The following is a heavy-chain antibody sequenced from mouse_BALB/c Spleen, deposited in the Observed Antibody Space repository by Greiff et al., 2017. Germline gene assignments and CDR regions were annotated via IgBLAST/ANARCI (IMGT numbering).Heavy chain of an antibody. J-gene: IGHJ1*01. V-gene: IGHV5-17*02. CDR2: ISSGSSTI. CDR3: ARYYDGYLYFDV. CDR1: GFTFSSFG. Sequence: EVKLVESGGGLVQPGGSRKLSCAASGFTFSSFGMHWVRQAPEKGLEWVAYISSGSSTIYYADTVKGRFTISRDNPKNTLFLQMTSLRSEDTAMYYCARYYDGYLYFDVWGAGTTVTVSS. D-gene: IGHD2-3*01.